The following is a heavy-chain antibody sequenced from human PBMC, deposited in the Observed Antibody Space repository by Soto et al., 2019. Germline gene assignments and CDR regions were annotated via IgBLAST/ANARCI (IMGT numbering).Heavy chain of an antibody. J-gene: IGHJ4*02. D-gene: IGHD3-3*01. CDR1: GITFSGHW. Sequence: GGSLRLSCAASGITFSGHWMTWVRQAPGKGLEWVANIKPDGSEKYYVDSVKGRFTISRDNAKDSVYLQMNSLRPEDTAVYFCASRPSDTFYYAVSDYWGQGTLVTVSS. CDR2: IKPDGSEK. CDR3: ASRPSDTFYYAVSDY. V-gene: IGHV3-7*03.